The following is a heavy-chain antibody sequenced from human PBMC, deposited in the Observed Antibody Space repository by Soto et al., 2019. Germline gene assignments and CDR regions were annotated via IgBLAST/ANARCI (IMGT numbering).Heavy chain of an antibody. Sequence: LSLTCTVSGGSISSSNYYWGWTRQPSGKGLEWVGNIYYSGSAYYNPSLKSRVTISVDTSKNQFSLKVRSVTAADTAIYYCARENSSALNPFDYWGQGTLVTVSS. CDR3: ARENSSALNPFDY. V-gene: IGHV4-39*01. CDR1: GGSISSSNYY. D-gene: IGHD6-19*01. J-gene: IGHJ4*02. CDR2: IYYSGSA.